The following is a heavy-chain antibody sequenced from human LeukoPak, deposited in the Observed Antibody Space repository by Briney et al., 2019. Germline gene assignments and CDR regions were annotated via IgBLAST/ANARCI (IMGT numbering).Heavy chain of an antibody. CDR1: GFTFSSYS. CDR3: ATHGYSELRYFDWSTNE. Sequence: QAGGSLRLSCAASGFTFSSYSMNWVRQAPGKGLEWVSYISSSSSTIYYADSVKGRFTISRDNAKNSLYLQMDSLRAEDTAVYYCATHGYSELRYFDWSTNEWGQGTLVTVSS. J-gene: IGHJ4*02. V-gene: IGHV3-48*04. CDR2: ISSSSSTI. D-gene: IGHD3-9*01.